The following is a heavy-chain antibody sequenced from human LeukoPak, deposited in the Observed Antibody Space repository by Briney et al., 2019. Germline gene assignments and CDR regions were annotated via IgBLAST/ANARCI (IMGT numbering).Heavy chain of an antibody. CDR1: GFTFSSYS. D-gene: IGHD6-13*01. Sequence: GGSLRLSCAASGFTFSSYSMNWVRQAPGKGLEWVSSISSSSSYIYHADSVKGRFTISRDNAKNSLYLQMNSLRAEDTAVYYCARDSRSSSWEFDYWGQGTLVTVSS. CDR3: ARDSRSSSWEFDY. CDR2: ISSSSSYI. J-gene: IGHJ4*02. V-gene: IGHV3-21*01.